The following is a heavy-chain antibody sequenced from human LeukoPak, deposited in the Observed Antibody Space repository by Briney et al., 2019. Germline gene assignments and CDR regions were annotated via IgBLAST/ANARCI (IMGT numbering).Heavy chain of an antibody. Sequence: GGSLRLSCAASGFTFSSYWMSWVRQTPGKGLEWVANINKDGSETYYMDSVRGRFTISRDNAKHSLSLQMNSLRVEDTAVYYCARELVVGPAEYFQNWGQGTLVTVSS. J-gene: IGHJ1*01. CDR2: INKDGSET. V-gene: IGHV3-7*01. CDR1: GFTFSSYW. CDR3: ARELVVGPAEYFQN. D-gene: IGHD2-8*02.